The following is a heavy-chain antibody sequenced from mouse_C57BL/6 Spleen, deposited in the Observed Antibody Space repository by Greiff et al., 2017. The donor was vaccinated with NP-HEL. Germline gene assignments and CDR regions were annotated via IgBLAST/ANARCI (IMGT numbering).Heavy chain of an antibody. V-gene: IGHV1-53*01. Sequence: QVQLQQPGTELVKPGASVKLSCKASGYTFTSYWMHWVKQRPGQGLEWIGNINPRNGGTNYNEKFKSKATLTVDKSSSTAYMQLSSLTSEDSAVYYCARDSSGYMRAMDYWGQGTSVTVSS. J-gene: IGHJ4*01. CDR1: GYTFTSYW. CDR2: INPRNGGT. D-gene: IGHD3-2*02. CDR3: ARDSSGYMRAMDY.